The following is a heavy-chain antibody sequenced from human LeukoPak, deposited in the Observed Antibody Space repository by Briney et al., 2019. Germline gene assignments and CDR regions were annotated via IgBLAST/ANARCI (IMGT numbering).Heavy chain of an antibody. D-gene: IGHD1-1*01. V-gene: IGHV4-59*01. J-gene: IGHJ2*01. Sequence: PSETLSLTCTVSGRSISNFYWSWIRQPPGKGLEWIGFIYDSRSTNYNPSLKSRVTISEDTSKNQFSLKLSSVTAADTAVYYCASTGTIRNWYFDLWGRGTLVTVSS. CDR2: IYDSRST. CDR1: GRSISNFY. CDR3: ASTGTIRNWYFDL.